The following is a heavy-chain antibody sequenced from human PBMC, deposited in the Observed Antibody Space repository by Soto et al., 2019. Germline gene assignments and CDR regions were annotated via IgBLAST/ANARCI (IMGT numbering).Heavy chain of an antibody. Sequence: GGSLRLSCTASGFTFGDYTMSWFRQAPGKGLEWVGFIRSKAYGGTTEYAASVKGRFTISRDDSKSIAYLQMNSLKTEDTAVYYCTRGGVYYYYYYMDVWGKGTTVTVSS. CDR3: TRGGVYYYYYYMDV. D-gene: IGHD3-16*01. J-gene: IGHJ6*03. CDR1: GFTFGDYT. V-gene: IGHV3-49*03. CDR2: IRSKAYGGTT.